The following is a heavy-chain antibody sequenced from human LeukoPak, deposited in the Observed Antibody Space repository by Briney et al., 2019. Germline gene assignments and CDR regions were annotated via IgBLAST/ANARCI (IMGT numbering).Heavy chain of an antibody. Sequence: SETLSLTYTVSGGSISSGGYYWSWTRQPPGKGLEWSGYIYHSGSTYYNPSLKSRVTISVDTSKNQFSLKLSSVTAADTAVYYCARQAYYGVSYYFDYWGQGTPVTVSS. J-gene: IGHJ4*02. V-gene: IGHV4-30-2*01. CDR2: IYHSGST. CDR1: GGSISSGGYY. D-gene: IGHD2/OR15-2a*01. CDR3: ARQAYYGVSYYFDY.